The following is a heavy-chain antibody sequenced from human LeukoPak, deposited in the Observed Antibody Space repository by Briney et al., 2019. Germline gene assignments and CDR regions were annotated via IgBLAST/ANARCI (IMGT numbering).Heavy chain of an antibody. CDR2: IYYSGRT. V-gene: IGHV4-39*07. Sequence: PSETLSLTCSVVGGSLTSSNQYWGWIRQPPGKGLEWIGSIYYSGRTYYNPSLKSRATISVDTSKNQFSLKLSSVTAADTAVYYCARDWAGPPFRPWYFDLWGRGTLVTVSS. CDR1: GGSLTSSNQY. CDR3: ARDWAGPPFRPWYFDL. D-gene: IGHD1-14*01. J-gene: IGHJ2*01.